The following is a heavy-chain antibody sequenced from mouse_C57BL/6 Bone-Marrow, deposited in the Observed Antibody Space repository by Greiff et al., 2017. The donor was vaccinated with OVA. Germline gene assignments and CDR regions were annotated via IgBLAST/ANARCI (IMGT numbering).Heavy chain of an antibody. J-gene: IGHJ4*01. Sequence: DVMLVESGGDLVKPGGSLKLSCAASGFTFSSYGMSWVRQTPDKRLEWVATISSGGSYTYYPDSVKGRFTISRDNAKNTLYLQMSSLKSEDTAMYYCARQRDYGSSGAMDYWGQGTSVTVSS. CDR1: GFTFSSYG. V-gene: IGHV5-6*02. D-gene: IGHD1-1*01. CDR3: ARQRDYGSSGAMDY. CDR2: ISSGGSYT.